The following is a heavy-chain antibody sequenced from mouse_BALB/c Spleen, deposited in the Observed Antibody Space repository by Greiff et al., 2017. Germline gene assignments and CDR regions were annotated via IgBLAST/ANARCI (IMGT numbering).Heavy chain of an antibody. D-gene: IGHD1-1*01. J-gene: IGHJ2*01. CDR2: ISSGSSTI. V-gene: IGHV5-17*02. CDR3: ARSGQYGRLDY. Sequence: EVQRVESGGGLVQPGGSRKLSCAASGFTFSSFGMHWVRQAPEKGLEWVAYISSGSSTIYYADTVKGRFTISRDNPKNTLFLQMTSLRSEDTAMYYCARSGQYGRLDYWGQGTTLTVSS. CDR1: GFTFSSFG.